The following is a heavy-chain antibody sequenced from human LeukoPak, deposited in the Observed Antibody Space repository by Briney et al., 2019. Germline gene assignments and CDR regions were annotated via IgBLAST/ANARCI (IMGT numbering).Heavy chain of an antibody. D-gene: IGHD3-10*01. CDR3: ARLPMVRGGIGDY. CDR2: INAGNGNT. J-gene: IGHJ4*02. V-gene: IGHV1-3*01. Sequence: ASVKVSCKASGYTFTNYAMHWVRQAPGQRLEWMGWINAGNGNTKYSQKFQGRVTITRDTSASTAYMELSSLRSEDTAVYYCARLPMVRGGIGDYWGQGTLVTVSS. CDR1: GYTFTNYA.